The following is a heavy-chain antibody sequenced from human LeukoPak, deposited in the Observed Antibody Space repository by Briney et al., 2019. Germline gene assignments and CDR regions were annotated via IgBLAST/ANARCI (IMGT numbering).Heavy chain of an antibody. V-gene: IGHV3-23*01. D-gene: IGHD6-13*01. CDR1: GFTFSSYA. CDR2: ISGSGGST. J-gene: IGHJ4*02. CDR3: AKAKRYTSSWDQFDY. Sequence: GGSLRLSCAASGFTFSSYAMSWVRQAPGKGLEWVSDISGSGGSTNYADSVKGRFTISRDNSKNTLYLQMNSLRAEDTAVYYCAKAKRYTSSWDQFDYWGQGTLVTVSS.